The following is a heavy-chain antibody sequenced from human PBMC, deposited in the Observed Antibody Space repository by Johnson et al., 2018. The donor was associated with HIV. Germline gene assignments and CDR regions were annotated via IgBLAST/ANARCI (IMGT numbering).Heavy chain of an antibody. Sequence: QVQLVESGGGLIQPGGSLRLSCAASGFTVSSNYMTWIRQAPGKGLEWVSYVSSSGSTIYYAASVKGRFTISRDNAKNSLYLQMNSLRAEDTALYYCARDPSTAAADSKDAFDIWGQGTMVTVSS. CDR1: GFTVSSNY. CDR3: ARDPSTAAADSKDAFDI. D-gene: IGHD6-13*01. J-gene: IGHJ3*02. CDR2: VSSSGSTI. V-gene: IGHV3-11*01.